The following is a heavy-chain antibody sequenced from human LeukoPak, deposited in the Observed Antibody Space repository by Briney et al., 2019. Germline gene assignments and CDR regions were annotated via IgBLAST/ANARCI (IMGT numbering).Heavy chain of an antibody. J-gene: IGHJ6*02. CDR2: IKEDGSEK. D-gene: IGHD2-21*02. CDR1: GFTFSSYW. Sequence: GGSLRPSCAASGFTFSSYWMSWVRQAPGKGLEWVATIKEDGSEKYYVGSVKGRFTISRDNAKKSLDLEMNSLRAEDAAVYYCVTFWGSKESDWLRDGMDVWGQGTTVTVSS. CDR3: VTFWGSKESDWLRDGMDV. V-gene: IGHV3-7*01.